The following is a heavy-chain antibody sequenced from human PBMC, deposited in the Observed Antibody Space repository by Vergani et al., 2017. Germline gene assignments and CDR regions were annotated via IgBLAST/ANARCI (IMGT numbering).Heavy chain of an antibody. J-gene: IGHJ6*02. D-gene: IGHD2-2*01. CDR3: ARVVVPAASDYGMDF. V-gene: IGHV1-2*02. CDR1: GYTFTGYY. Sequence: QVQLVQSGAEVKKPGASVKVSCKASGYTFTGYYMHWVRQAPGQGLEWMGWINPNSGGTNYAQKFQGRVTMTRDTSISTAYMELSRLRSDDTAVYYCARVVVPAASDYGMDFWGQGTTVTVSS. CDR2: INPNSGGT.